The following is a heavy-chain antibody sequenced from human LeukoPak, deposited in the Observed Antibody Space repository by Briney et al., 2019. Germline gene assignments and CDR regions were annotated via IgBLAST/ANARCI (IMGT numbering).Heavy chain of an antibody. V-gene: IGHV3-30-3*01. Sequence: GRSLRLSCAASGFTFSSYAMHWVRQAPGKGLEWVAVISYDGSNKYYADSVKGRFTISRDNSKNTLYLQMNSLRAEDTAVYYCARVAPHMVRGVIIDYYYYYGMDVWGQGTTVTVSS. CDR2: ISYDGSNK. D-gene: IGHD3-10*01. CDR1: GFTFSSYA. J-gene: IGHJ6*02. CDR3: ARVAPHMVRGVIIDYYYYYGMDV.